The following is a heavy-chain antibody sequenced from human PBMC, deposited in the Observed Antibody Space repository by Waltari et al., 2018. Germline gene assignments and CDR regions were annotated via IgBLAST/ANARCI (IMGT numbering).Heavy chain of an antibody. D-gene: IGHD1-20*01. Sequence: EVQLVESGGGVVQPGGSLRLSCPASGFTFRNLALHGFRQAPGKGLEYVSAITSNGDHTYYADSVKGRLTISRDNSKNMLYLQMGSLRPEDMAVYYCARDNENNWNDWRYYGMDVWGQGTTVIVSS. CDR2: ITSNGDHT. CDR1: GFTFRNLA. V-gene: IGHV3-64*07. CDR3: ARDNENNWNDWRYYGMDV. J-gene: IGHJ6*02.